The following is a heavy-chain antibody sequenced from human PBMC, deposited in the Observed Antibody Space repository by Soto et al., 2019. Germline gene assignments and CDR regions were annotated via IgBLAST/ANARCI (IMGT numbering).Heavy chain of an antibody. CDR1: RFPFSTYG. D-gene: IGHD5-18*01. CDR2: ISYDGSEK. CDR3: AEDWRYNYATDAFDI. V-gene: IGHV3-30*18. J-gene: IGHJ3*02. Sequence: GGSLRLSCAASRFPFSTYGMHWVRQAPGKGLEWVAVISYDGSEKYYADSVKGRFTISRDNSKNTLSLQMDSLRTEDTAVYFCAEDWRYNYATDAFDIWGQGTMVTVSS.